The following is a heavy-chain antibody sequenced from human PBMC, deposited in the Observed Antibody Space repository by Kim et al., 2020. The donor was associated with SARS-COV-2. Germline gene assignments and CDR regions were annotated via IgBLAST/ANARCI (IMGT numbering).Heavy chain of an antibody. V-gene: IGHV4-59*09. Sequence: NPSLKSRVTITLDTSKNQFSLKLSSVTAADTAVYYCVRGGYYGSAYGMDVWGQGTTVTVSS. CDR3: VRGGYYGSAYGMDV. D-gene: IGHD3-10*01. J-gene: IGHJ6*02.